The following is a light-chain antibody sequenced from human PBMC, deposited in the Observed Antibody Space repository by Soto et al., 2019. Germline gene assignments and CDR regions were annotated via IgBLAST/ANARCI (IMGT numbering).Light chain of an antibody. CDR3: HQYENWPKT. Sequence: ELVLTQSPGTLSLSPGERATLSCRASQSLSSRNLARYQQEPRQAPRPLIYGASSTATGIPDEFSASGSRTEFTFTSRGLQSEEYADYFRHQYENWPKTCGQGTKV. CDR2: GAS. CDR1: QSLSSRN. V-gene: IGKV3-20*01. J-gene: IGKJ1*01.